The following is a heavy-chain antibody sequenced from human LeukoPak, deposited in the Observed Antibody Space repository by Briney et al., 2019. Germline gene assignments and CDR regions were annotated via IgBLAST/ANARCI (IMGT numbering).Heavy chain of an antibody. J-gene: IGHJ4*02. CDR2: INHSGST. D-gene: IGHD3-10*01. CDR1: GGSISSSSYY. CDR3: ARLDYYGSGSYGY. V-gene: IGHV4-39*07. Sequence: SETLSLTCTVSGGSISSSSYYWGWIRQPPGKGLEWIGEINHSGSTNYNPSLKSRVTISVDTSKNQFSLKLSSVTAADTAVYYCARLDYYGSGSYGYWGQGILVTVSS.